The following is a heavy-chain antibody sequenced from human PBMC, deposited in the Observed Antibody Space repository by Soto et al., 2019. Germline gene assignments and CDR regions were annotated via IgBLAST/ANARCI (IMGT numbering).Heavy chain of an antibody. V-gene: IGHV3-53*04. CDR3: ARGVIAAAGTAEAEYFQH. CDR1: GFTVSSNY. J-gene: IGHJ1*01. D-gene: IGHD6-13*01. Sequence: EVQLVESGGGLVQPGGSLRLSCVASGFTVSSNYMSWVRQAPGKGLEWVSVIYSGASTYYADSVKGRFTISRHNSKNTLYLQMNSLRAEDTAVYFCARGVIAAAGTAEAEYFQHWGQGTLVTVSS. CDR2: IYSGAST.